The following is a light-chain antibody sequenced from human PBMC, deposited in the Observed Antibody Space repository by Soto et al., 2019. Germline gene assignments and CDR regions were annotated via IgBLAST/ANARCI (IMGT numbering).Light chain of an antibody. CDR1: ESFTSH. CDR2: AAS. Sequence: DIQMTQSPSSLSASVGDRVTITCRASESFTSHLNWYQQKPGKAPKLLIYAASSLHSGVPSRFSGSGSGTDFTLTISSLQPEDFATYYCQQSFSSPPWTFGQGTKVDIK. CDR3: QQSFSSPPWT. V-gene: IGKV1-39*01. J-gene: IGKJ1*01.